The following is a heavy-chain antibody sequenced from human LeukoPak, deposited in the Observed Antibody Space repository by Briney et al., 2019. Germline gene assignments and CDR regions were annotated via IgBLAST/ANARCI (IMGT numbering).Heavy chain of an antibody. CDR1: GFTFSDYY. D-gene: IGHD6-19*01. CDR2: IRSSGTTI. J-gene: IGHJ4*02. Sequence: GESLRLSCVASGFTFSDYYMSWIRQAPGKGLEWVSYIRSSGTTIHYADSVKGRFNISRDNAKNSLYLQMNSLRAEDTAVYYCARDRGAVTDVFDYWGQGTLVTVSS. CDR3: ARDRGAVTDVFDY. V-gene: IGHV3-11*04.